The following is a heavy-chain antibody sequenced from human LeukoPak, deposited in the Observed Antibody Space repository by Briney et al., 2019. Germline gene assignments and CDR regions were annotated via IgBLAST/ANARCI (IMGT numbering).Heavy chain of an antibody. D-gene: IGHD2-2*01. V-gene: IGHV4-30-4*01. CDR3: AREYCSSTSCYCDV. CDR2: IYYSGST. J-gene: IGHJ6*02. CDR1: GGSISSGDYY. Sequence: SQTLSLTCTVSGGSISSGDYYWSWIRQPPAKGLEWIGYIYYSGSTYYNPSLKSRVTISVDTSKNQFSLKLSSVTAADTAVYYCAREYCSSTSCYCDVWGQGTRSPSP.